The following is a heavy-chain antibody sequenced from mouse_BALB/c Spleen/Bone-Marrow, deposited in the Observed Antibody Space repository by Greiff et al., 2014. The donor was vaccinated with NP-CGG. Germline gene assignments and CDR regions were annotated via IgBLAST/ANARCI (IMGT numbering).Heavy chain of an antibody. CDR2: TSSGSSTI. V-gene: IGHV5-17*02. Sequence: EVKLMESGGGLVQPGGSRKLSCAASGFTFSSFGMHWVRQAPEKGLEWVAYTSSGSSTIYYADTMKGRFTISRDNPKNTLFLQMTSLRSEDTAMYYCTRSGTLGAMDYWGQGTSVTVSS. CDR1: GFTFSSFG. J-gene: IGHJ4*01. CDR3: TRSGTLGAMDY. D-gene: IGHD3-3*01.